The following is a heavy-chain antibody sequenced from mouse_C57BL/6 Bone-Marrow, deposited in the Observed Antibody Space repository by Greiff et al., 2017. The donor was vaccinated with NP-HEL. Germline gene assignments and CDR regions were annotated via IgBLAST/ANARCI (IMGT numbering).Heavy chain of an antibody. Sequence: EVQRVESGGGLVKPGGSLKLSCAASGFTFSSYAMSWVRQTPEKRLEWVATISDGGSYTYYPDNVKGRFTISRDNAKNNLYLQMSHLKSEDTAMYYCARDSNGVWFAYWGQGTLVTVFA. CDR3: ARDSNGVWFAY. CDR1: GFTFSSYA. D-gene: IGHD2-5*01. V-gene: IGHV5-4*01. J-gene: IGHJ3*01. CDR2: ISDGGSYT.